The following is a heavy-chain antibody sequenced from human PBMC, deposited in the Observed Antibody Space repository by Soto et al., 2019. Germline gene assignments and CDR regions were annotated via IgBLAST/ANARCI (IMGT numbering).Heavy chain of an antibody. V-gene: IGHV1-69*02. CDR2: IIPILGIA. J-gene: IGHJ6*02. Sequence: QVQLVQSGAEVKKPGSSVKVSCKASGGTFSSYTISWVRQAPGQGLEWMGRIIPILGIANYAQKFQGRVTITEDKSKRTDYMELSSLRYEEKAVYYCARKSGSYAADGMDVWGQGTTVTVSS. CDR3: ARKSGSYAADGMDV. D-gene: IGHD1-26*01. CDR1: GGTFSSYT.